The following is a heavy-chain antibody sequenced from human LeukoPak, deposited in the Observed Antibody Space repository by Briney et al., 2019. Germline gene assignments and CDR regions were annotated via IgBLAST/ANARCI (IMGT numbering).Heavy chain of an antibody. V-gene: IGHV3-66*02. CDR2: IYSGGST. Sequence: GGSLRLSCAASGFTVSSNYMSWVRQAPGKGLEWVSVIYSGGSTYYADSVKGRFTISRDNSKNTLYLQMNSLRAEDTAVYYCAMRYYYGPGSYLDYWGQGTLVTVSS. CDR1: GFTVSSNY. D-gene: IGHD3-10*01. CDR3: AMRYYYGPGSYLDY. J-gene: IGHJ4*02.